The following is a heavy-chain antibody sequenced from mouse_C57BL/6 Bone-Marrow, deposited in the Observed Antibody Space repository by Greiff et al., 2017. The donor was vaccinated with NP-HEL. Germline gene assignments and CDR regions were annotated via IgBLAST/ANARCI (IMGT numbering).Heavy chain of an antibody. CDR1: GYTFTDHT. J-gene: IGHJ3*01. V-gene: IGHV1-78*01. CDR2: IYPRDGST. CDR3: ARGLLYYSKSFAY. D-gene: IGHD2-5*01. Sequence: VKLQQSDAELVKPGASVKISCKVSGYTFTDHTIHWMKQRPEQGLEWIGYIYPRDGSTKYNEKFKGKATLTADKSSSTAYMQLNSLTSEDSAVYFCARGLLYYSKSFAYWGQGTLVTVSA.